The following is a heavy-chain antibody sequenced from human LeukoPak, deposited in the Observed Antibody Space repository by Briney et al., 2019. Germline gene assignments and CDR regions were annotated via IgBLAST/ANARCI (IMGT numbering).Heavy chain of an antibody. CDR2: ISAYNGNT. J-gene: IGHJ5*02. D-gene: IGHD6-19*01. CDR1: GYTFTSYG. V-gene: IGHV1-18*04. CDR3: ARDKAFGIAVGNWFDP. Sequence: ASVKVSCKASGYTFTSYGISWVRQAPGQGLEWMGWISAYNGNTNYAQKLQGRVTKTTDTSTSTAYMELRSLRSDDTAVYYCARDKAFGIAVGNWFDPWGQGTLVTVSS.